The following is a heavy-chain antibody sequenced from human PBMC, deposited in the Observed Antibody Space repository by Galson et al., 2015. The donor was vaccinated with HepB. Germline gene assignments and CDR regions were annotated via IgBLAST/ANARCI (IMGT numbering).Heavy chain of an antibody. V-gene: IGHV1-18*01. J-gene: IGHJ4*02. CDR3: ARRRYYYDSSGYYEFDY. D-gene: IGHD3-22*01. CDR2: ISAYNGNT. CDR1: GYTYTSYG. Sequence: SVKVSCKASGYTYTSYGISWVRQAPGQGLEWMGWISAYNGNTNYAQKLQGRVTMTTDTSTSTAYMELRSLRSDDTAVYYCARRRYYYDSSGYYEFDYWGQGTLVTVSS.